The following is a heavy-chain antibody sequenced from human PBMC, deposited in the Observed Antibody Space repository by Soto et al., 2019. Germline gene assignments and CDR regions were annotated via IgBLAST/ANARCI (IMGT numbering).Heavy chain of an antibody. CDR2: IYHSGRT. J-gene: IGHJ4*02. Sequence: SETLSLTCAVSGYSITNTNWWTWVRQPPGKGLEWIGYIYHSGRTYYNPSPKSRVTMSVDTSKNQVVLTMTNMDPVDTATYYCARTPSSSWPPDYWGQGTLVTVSS. V-gene: IGHV4-28*01. CDR3: ARTPSSSWPPDY. D-gene: IGHD6-13*01. CDR1: GYSITNTNW.